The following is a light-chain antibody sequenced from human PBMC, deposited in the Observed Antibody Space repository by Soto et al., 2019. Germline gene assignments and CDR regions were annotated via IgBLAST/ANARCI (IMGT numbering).Light chain of an antibody. CDR1: SSDVGGYNY. Sequence: QSALTQPASVSGSPGQSITISCTGTSSDVGGYNYVSWYPQHPGKAPKLMIYEVSNRPSGVSNRFSGSKSGNTASLTISGLQAEDEADYYCSSYTSSSIDYVFGTGTKVTVL. CDR3: SSYTSSSIDYV. V-gene: IGLV2-14*01. CDR2: EVS. J-gene: IGLJ1*01.